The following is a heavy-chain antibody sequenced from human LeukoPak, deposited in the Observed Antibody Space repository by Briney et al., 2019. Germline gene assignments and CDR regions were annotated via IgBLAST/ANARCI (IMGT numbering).Heavy chain of an antibody. V-gene: IGHV2-70*11. J-gene: IGHJ6*02. CDR3: ARILRMGYCSSTSCPSYCYYGMDV. D-gene: IGHD2-2*01. CDR2: IDWDDDK. CDR1: GFSLSTSGMC. Sequence: SGPALVKPTQTLTLTCTFSGFSLSTSGMCVSWIRQPPGKALEWLARIDWDDDKCYITSLKTRLTISKDTSKNQVVLTMTNMDPVDTATYYCARILRMGYCSSTSCPSYCYYGMDVWGQGTTVTVSS.